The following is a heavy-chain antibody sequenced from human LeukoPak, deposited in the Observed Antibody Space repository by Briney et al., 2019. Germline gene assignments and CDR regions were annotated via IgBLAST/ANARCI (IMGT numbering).Heavy chain of an antibody. D-gene: IGHD2-2*01. Sequence: GESLKISCNGSGYXFPTYWIGWARQMPGKGLEWMGIIYPGDSDTRYSPSFQGQVTISADKSMSTAYLQWSSLKASDTAMYYCARRRGCSSTSCPPDYWGQGTMVTVSS. V-gene: IGHV5-51*01. J-gene: IGHJ4*02. CDR1: GYXFPTYW. CDR3: ARRRGCSSTSCPPDY. CDR2: IYPGDSDT.